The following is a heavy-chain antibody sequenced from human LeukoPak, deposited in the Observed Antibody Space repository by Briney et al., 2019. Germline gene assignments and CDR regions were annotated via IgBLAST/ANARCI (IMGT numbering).Heavy chain of an antibody. CDR3: ASADYYDSSGYYGY. J-gene: IGHJ4*02. CDR2: INGNSGGT. V-gene: IGHV1-2*02. CDR1: GYTLTGYY. D-gene: IGHD3-22*01. Sequence: ASVKVSCKASGYTLTGYYMHWVRQAPGQGPEWMGWINGNSGGTKYAQKFEGRVTMTRDTSISTAYMELSRLRSDDTAVYYCASADYYDSSGYYGYWGQGTLVTVSS.